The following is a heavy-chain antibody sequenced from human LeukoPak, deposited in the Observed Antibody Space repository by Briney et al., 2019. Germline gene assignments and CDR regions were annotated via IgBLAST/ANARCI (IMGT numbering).Heavy chain of an antibody. CDR1: GFTFSSYA. CDR2: IGVIGGIT. Sequence: GGSLRLSCAASGFTFSSYAISWVRQAPGEWLECVSSIGVIGGITYYADSVKGRFTISRDNSKKTLYLQMNSLRAEDTAVYYCAKGGTVVPYYYYYYMDVWGKGTTVTISS. D-gene: IGHD4-23*01. V-gene: IGHV3-23*01. J-gene: IGHJ6*03. CDR3: AKGGTVVPYYYYYYMDV.